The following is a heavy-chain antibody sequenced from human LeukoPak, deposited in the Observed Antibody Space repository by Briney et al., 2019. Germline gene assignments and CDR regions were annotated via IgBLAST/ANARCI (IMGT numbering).Heavy chain of an antibody. Sequence: KPSETLSLTCTVSGGSISSGSYYWAWIRQPPGKGLEWIGSIYYTGSTYYNPPLKSRVTISVDTSKNQFSLNLSSVTAADTSVYYCARQPVLPVFPHLGWLDPWGQGTLVTVSS. D-gene: IGHD2-8*01. V-gene: IGHV4-39*01. CDR3: ARQPVLPVFPHLGWLDP. CDR1: GGSISSGSYY. J-gene: IGHJ5*02. CDR2: IYYTGST.